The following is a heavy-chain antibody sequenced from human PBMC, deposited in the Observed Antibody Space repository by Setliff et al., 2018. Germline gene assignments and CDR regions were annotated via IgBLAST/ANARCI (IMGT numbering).Heavy chain of an antibody. CDR3: ARSPPTSTYYDFWSGYSYYFDY. J-gene: IGHJ4*02. Sequence: GASVKVSCKASGYTFTSYAMHWVHQAPGQRLEWMGWINAGNGNTKYSQKFQGRVTITRDTSASTAYMELSSLRSEDTAVYYCARSPPTSTYYDFWSGYSYYFDYWGQGTLVTVSS. D-gene: IGHD3-3*01. CDR2: INAGNGNT. V-gene: IGHV1-3*01. CDR1: GYTFTSYA.